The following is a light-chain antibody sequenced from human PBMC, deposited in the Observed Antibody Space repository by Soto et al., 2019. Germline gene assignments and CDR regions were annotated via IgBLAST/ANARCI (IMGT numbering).Light chain of an antibody. V-gene: IGKV3-15*01. J-gene: IGKJ1*01. Sequence: EIVMTQSPATLSVSPGERSTLSCMAIQSVSSKLAWYQQKPGQAPRLLIYGASTRATGIPARFSGSGSGTEFTLTISSLQYGDFAVYYCQQYNNWHPWTFGQGTKVDIK. CDR1: QSVSSK. CDR2: GAS. CDR3: QQYNNWHPWT.